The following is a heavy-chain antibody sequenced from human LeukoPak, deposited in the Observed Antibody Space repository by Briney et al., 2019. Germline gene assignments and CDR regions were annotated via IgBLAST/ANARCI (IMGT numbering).Heavy chain of an antibody. CDR3: ARHSGMDYYDSNGYYYGGWFDP. CDR1: GGSISNYH. CDR2: IYYSGST. Sequence: SETLSLTCTVSGGSISNYHWSWLRQPPGKGLEWIGYIYYSGSTNYNPSLKSRVTISVDTSKNQFSLRLSSVTAADTAVYYCARHSGMDYYDSNGYYYGGWFDPWGQGTLVTVSS. J-gene: IGHJ5*02. V-gene: IGHV4-59*08. D-gene: IGHD3-22*01.